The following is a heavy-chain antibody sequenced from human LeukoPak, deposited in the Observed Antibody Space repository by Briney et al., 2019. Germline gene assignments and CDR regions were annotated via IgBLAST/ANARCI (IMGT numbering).Heavy chain of an antibody. J-gene: IGHJ4*02. CDR2: IHYRGST. V-gene: IGHV4-59*08. D-gene: IGHD5-18*01. CDR3: VRQLDTAMVDY. CDR1: GGSISGYY. Sequence: PSETLSLTCTVPGGSISGYYWGWIRQAPGKGLEWIGYIHYRGSTNYNPSLKSRVTISLDTSKNQFSLRLNSVTAADTAVYYCVRQLDTAMVDYWGQGTLVTVSS.